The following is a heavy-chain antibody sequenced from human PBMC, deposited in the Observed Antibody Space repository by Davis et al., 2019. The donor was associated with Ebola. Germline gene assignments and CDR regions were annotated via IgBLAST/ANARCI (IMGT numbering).Heavy chain of an antibody. CDR2: INHSGST. CDR1: GGSFSGHY. Sequence: SETLSLTCAASGGSFSGHYWSWIRQPPGKGLEWIGEINHSGSTHYNPSLKSRVTLSVDTSKNQFSLKVSSVTAADTAVYYCASSSGYYSPHFDYWGQGTLVTVSS. V-gene: IGHV4-34*01. D-gene: IGHD3-22*01. J-gene: IGHJ4*02. CDR3: ASSSGYYSPHFDY.